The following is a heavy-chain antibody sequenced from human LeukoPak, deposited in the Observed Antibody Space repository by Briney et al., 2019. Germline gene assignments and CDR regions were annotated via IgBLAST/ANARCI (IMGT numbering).Heavy chain of an antibody. Sequence: GGSLRLSCAASGFTFSTNWMHWVRQAPGKGLVWVSRINSDGSSTSYADSVKGRFTISRDNAKNTLYLQMISLRAEDTAVYYCARDRGYCSGGSCYNYYGMDVWGQGTTVTVSS. CDR3: ARDRGYCSGGSCYNYYGMDV. CDR2: INSDGSST. V-gene: IGHV3-74*01. J-gene: IGHJ6*02. D-gene: IGHD2-15*01. CDR1: GFTFSTNW.